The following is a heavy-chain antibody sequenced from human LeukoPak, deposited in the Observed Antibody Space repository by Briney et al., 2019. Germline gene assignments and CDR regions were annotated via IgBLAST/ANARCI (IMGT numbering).Heavy chain of an antibody. V-gene: IGHV3-48*01. D-gene: IGHD1-1*01. J-gene: IGHJ3*02. CDR3: ARPLYGSQLDAFDI. CDR1: GFTFSSYS. Sequence: PGGALRLSCAASGFTFSSYSMKWVRQAPGKGLEWVSYISSSSSTIYYADSVKGRFTISRDNAKNSLYLQMNSLRAEDTAVYYCARPLYGSQLDAFDIWGQGTMVTVSS. CDR2: ISSSSSTI.